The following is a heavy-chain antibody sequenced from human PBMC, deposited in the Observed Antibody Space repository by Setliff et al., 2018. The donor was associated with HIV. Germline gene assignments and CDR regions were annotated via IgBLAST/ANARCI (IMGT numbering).Heavy chain of an antibody. Sequence: GGSLRLSCAASGFTFSTYWMHWVRQSPGKGLVWVSRINSDGSVTNYADSVKGRFTISRDTAKNSLFLQMNSLRAEDTAMYYCTRNIGSGTYWGSWYYMDVWGKGTTVTVSS. V-gene: IGHV3-74*01. CDR3: TRNIGSGTYWGSWYYMDV. CDR2: INSDGSVT. D-gene: IGHD1-26*01. J-gene: IGHJ6*03. CDR1: GFTFSTYW.